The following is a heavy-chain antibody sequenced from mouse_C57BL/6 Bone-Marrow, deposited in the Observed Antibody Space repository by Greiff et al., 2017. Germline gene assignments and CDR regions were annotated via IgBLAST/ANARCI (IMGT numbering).Heavy chain of an antibody. J-gene: IGHJ4*01. V-gene: IGHV1-9*01. D-gene: IGHD2-3*01. CDR2: ILPGSGST. CDR1: GYTFTGYW. CDR3: ARDYDGYYAMDF. Sequence: QVQLKESGAELMKPGASVKLSCKATGYTFTGYWIEWVKQRPGHGLEWIGEILPGSGSTNYNEKFKGKATFTADTSSNSAYLQLSSLPTYDSAIYYCARDYDGYYAMDFWGQGPSGTVSS.